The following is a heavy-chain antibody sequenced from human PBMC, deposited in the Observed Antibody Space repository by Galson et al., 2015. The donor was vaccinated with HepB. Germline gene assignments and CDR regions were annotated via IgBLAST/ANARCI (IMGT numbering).Heavy chain of an antibody. CDR2: INAGNGKT. CDR3: AKSFGGSAGYYGMDV. J-gene: IGHJ6*02. D-gene: IGHD6-25*01. CDR1: GYTFTSYT. V-gene: IGHV1-3*01. Sequence: SVKVSCKASGYTFTSYTIYWVRQAPGQRPEWMGCINAGNGKTEYSQKFQGRVTIIRDTSTNTVYMELSSLRSEDTAVYYCAKSFGGSAGYYGMDVWGQGTTVSVSS.